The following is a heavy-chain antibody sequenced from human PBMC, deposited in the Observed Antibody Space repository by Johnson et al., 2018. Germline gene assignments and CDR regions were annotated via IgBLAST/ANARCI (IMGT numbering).Heavy chain of an antibody. CDR2: IKQDGSEK. Sequence: VQLVQSGGGLVQPGGSLRLSCAASGFTFSSYWMNWVRQAPGKGLEWVANIKQDGSEKYYVDSVKGRFTISRDNAKNSLYLQMNSLRAEDTAVYYGTLPAPYYYYAMDVWGQGTTVTVSS. V-gene: IGHV3-7*01. J-gene: IGHJ6*02. CDR3: TLPAPYYYYAMDV. CDR1: GFTFSSYW. D-gene: IGHD2-15*01.